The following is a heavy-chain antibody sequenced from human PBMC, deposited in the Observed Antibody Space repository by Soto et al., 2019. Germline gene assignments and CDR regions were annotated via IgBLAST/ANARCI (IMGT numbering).Heavy chain of an antibody. CDR3: ARAKEGAESPGDFDY. V-gene: IGHV4-59*01. CDR2: ISYSGST. D-gene: IGHD1-26*01. J-gene: IGHJ4*02. Sequence: QVQLQESGPGLVKPSETLSLTCTVSGGSISSYYWSWIRQPPGKGLEWIGYISYSGSTNYNPSLKSRVTLSVDTSKNPFSLKLSSVTAADTAVYYCARAKEGAESPGDFDYWGQGTLVTVSS. CDR1: GGSISSYY.